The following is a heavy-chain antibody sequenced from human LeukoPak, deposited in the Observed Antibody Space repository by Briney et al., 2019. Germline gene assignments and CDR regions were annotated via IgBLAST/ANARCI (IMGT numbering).Heavy chain of an antibody. CDR2: VYYSGST. CDR1: GGSISSYY. CDR3: ASGSGWLPVF. V-gene: IGHV4-59*01. Sequence: SETLSLTCTVSGGSISSYYWTWIRQPPGKGLEWIGNVYYSGSTNYNPSLKSRVTISLDTSKNQFSLKPTSVTAADTALYYCASGSGWLPVFWGQGTLVTVSS. D-gene: IGHD6-19*01. J-gene: IGHJ4*02.